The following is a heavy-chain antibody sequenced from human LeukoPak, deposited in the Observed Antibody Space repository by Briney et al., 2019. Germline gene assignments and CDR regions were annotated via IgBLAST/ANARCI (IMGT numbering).Heavy chain of an antibody. CDR3: AKDSSTTWFGGDSQ. V-gene: IGHV3-30*18. CDR1: GFTFSYYG. D-gene: IGHD3-10*01. J-gene: IGHJ4*02. CDR2: ISTDGSNR. Sequence: GRSLRLSCVASGFTFSYYGLHWVRQAPGKGLEWVALISTDGSNRNYADSVKGRFTISRDNSKNTLYLQMNSLRTDDTAVYYCAKDSSTTWFGGDSQWGQGTLVTVSS.